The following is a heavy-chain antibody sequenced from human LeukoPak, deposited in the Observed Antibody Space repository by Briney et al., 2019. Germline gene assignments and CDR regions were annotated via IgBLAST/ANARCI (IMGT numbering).Heavy chain of an antibody. V-gene: IGHV1-69*13. CDR1: VCTFSSYA. CDR2: IIPIFGTA. CDR3: ARTPDSSGYYMYYFDC. Sequence: SVKVACKASVCTFSSYAISWVRQAPGQGLEWMGGIIPIFGTANYAQKFQGRVTITADESTSTAYMELSSLRSEDTAVYYCARTPDSSGYYMYYFDCWGQGTLVTVSS. D-gene: IGHD3-22*01. J-gene: IGHJ4*02.